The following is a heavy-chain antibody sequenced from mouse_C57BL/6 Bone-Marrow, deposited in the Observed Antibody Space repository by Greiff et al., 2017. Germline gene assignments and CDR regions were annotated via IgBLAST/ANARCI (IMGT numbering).Heavy chain of an antibody. J-gene: IGHJ2*01. V-gene: IGHV14-4*01. CDR2: IDPENGDT. D-gene: IGHD2-4*01. CDR3: TPITTGYYFDY. CDR1: GFNIKDDY. Sequence: DVKLQESGAELVRPGASVKLSCTASGFNIKDDYMHWVKQRPEQGLEWIGWIDPENGDTEYASKFQGKATITADTSSNTAYLQLSSLTSEDTAVYYCTPITTGYYFDYWGQGTTLTVSS.